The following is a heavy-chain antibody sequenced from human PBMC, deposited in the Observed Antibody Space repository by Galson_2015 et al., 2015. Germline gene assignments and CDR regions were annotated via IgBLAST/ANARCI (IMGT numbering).Heavy chain of an antibody. CDR3: ARVGYCSSTSCLQLFDY. Sequence: SLRLSCAASGFTFSSYGMHWVRQAPGKGLEWVAVIWYDGSNKYYADSVKGRLTISRDNSKNTLYLQMNSLRAEDTVVYYCARVGYCSSTSCLQLFDYWGQGTLVTVSS. V-gene: IGHV3-33*01. D-gene: IGHD2-2*01. CDR2: IWYDGSNK. J-gene: IGHJ4*02. CDR1: GFTFSSYG.